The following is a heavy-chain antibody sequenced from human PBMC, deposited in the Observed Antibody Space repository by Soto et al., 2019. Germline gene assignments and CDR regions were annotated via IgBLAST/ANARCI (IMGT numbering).Heavy chain of an antibody. J-gene: IGHJ4*02. CDR3: ARVLRGYSGFEDYFDY. CDR2: IYSGGST. D-gene: IGHD5-12*01. Sequence: GGSLRLSCAASGFTVSSNYMSWVRQAPGKGLEWVSVIYSGGSTYYADSVKGRFTISRDNSKNTLYLQMNSLRAEDTAVYYCARVLRGYSGFEDYFDYWGQGALVTVSS. V-gene: IGHV3-66*01. CDR1: GFTVSSNY.